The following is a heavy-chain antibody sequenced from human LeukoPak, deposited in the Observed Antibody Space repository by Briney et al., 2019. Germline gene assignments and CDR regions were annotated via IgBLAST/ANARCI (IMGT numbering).Heavy chain of an antibody. V-gene: IGHV3-30-3*02. CDR3: AKKMSITAASQVDY. D-gene: IGHD1-20*01. J-gene: IGHJ4*02. CDR2: ISYDGSNK. CDR1: GFTFSSYA. Sequence: PGGSLRLSCVASGFTFSSYAMHWVRQAPGKGLEWVAVISYDGSNKYYADSVRGRFTISRDNSRNTLYLQMNSLRAEDTAVYYCAKKMSITAASQVDYWGQGTLVTVSS.